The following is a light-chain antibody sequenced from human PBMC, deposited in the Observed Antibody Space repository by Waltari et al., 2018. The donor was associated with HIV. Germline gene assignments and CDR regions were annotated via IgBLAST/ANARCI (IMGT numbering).Light chain of an antibody. Sequence: QSALTQPPSASGSPGQSVTISCTGTSSDVGSYKYVSWYQKHPDKAPKLMIYEVSKRPSGAPDRFSGSKSGNTASLTVSGLQAEDEADYYCSSYAGSNNVVFGGGTKVTVL. CDR2: EVS. J-gene: IGLJ2*01. CDR1: SSDVGSYKY. CDR3: SSYAGSNNVV. V-gene: IGLV2-8*01.